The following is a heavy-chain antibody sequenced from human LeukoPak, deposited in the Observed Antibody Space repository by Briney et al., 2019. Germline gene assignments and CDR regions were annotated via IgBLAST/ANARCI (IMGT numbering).Heavy chain of an antibody. CDR2: IYYSGST. J-gene: IGHJ3*02. V-gene: IGHV4-39*07. D-gene: IGHD3-22*01. Sequence: SETLSLTCTVSGGSISSSSYYWGWIRQPPGKGLEWIGSIYYSGSTYYKPSLKSRVTISVDTSRNQFSLKLRSVTAADTAVYYCARERYYYDTSGSDAFDIWGQGTTVIVSS. CDR1: GGSISSSSYY. CDR3: ARERYYYDTSGSDAFDI.